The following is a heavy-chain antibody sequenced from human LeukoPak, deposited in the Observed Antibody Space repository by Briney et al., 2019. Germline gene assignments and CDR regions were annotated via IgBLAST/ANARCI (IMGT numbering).Heavy chain of an antibody. J-gene: IGHJ5*02. D-gene: IGHD6-13*01. Sequence: PSETLSLTCTVSGGSISSSSYYWGWIRQPPGKGLEWIGSTYYSGSTYYNLSLKSRVTISVDTSKNQFSLKLSSVTAADTAVYYCARGAAAGGWFDPWGQGTLVTVSS. CDR1: GGSISSSSYY. CDR3: ARGAAAGGWFDP. V-gene: IGHV4-39*07. CDR2: TYYSGST.